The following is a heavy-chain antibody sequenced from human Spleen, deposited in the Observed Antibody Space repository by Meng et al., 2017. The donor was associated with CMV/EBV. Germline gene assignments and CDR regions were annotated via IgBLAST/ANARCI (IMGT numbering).Heavy chain of an antibody. Sequence: KASGYTFTSYGISWVRQAPGQGLEWMGWISAYNGNTNYAQKLQGRVTMTTDTSTSTAYMELRSLRSDDTAVYYCARVKTAMVINWFDPWGQGTLVTVSS. J-gene: IGHJ5*02. CDR2: ISAYNGNT. CDR3: ARVKTAMVINWFDP. V-gene: IGHV1-18*01. D-gene: IGHD5-18*01. CDR1: GYTFTSYG.